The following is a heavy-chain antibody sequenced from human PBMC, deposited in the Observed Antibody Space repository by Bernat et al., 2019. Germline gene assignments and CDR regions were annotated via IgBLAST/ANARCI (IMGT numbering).Heavy chain of an antibody. CDR3: AKDLYYYDSSGYRSTDYYGMDV. D-gene: IGHD3-22*01. V-gene: IGHV3-30*18. Sequence: QVQLVESGGGVVQPGRSLRLSCAASGFTFSSYGMHWVRQAPGKGLEWVAVIPYDGSNKYYADSVKGRFTISRDNSKNTLYLQMNSLRAEDTAVYYCAKDLYYYDSSGYRSTDYYGMDVWGQGTTVTVSS. CDR1: GFTFSSYG. J-gene: IGHJ6*02. CDR2: IPYDGSNK.